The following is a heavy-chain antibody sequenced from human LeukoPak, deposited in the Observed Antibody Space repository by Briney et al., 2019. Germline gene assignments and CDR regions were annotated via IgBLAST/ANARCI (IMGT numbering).Heavy chain of an antibody. CDR1: GYAFTGYY. J-gene: IGHJ4*02. V-gene: IGHV1-2*02. CDR2: INPNSGGT. CDR3: ARDLIRSGDIVVVPAAIGIQD. Sequence: ASVKVSCKASGYAFTGYYMHWVRQAPGQELEWMGWINPNSGGTNYAQKFQGRVTMTRDTSISTAYMELSRLRSDDTAVYYCARDLIRSGDIVVVPAAIGIQDWGQGTLVTVSS. D-gene: IGHD2-2*02.